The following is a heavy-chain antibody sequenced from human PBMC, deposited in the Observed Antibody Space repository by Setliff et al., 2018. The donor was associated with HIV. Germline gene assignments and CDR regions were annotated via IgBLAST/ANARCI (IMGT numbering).Heavy chain of an antibody. CDR1: GFSFSLYA. D-gene: IGHD6-13*01. CDR3: TKNLYSSRWSPLDY. CDR2: IDGSSETI. Sequence: GGSLRLSCVGSGFSFSLYAIVWVRQAPGKGLEWVSGIDGSSETIHYADSVKGRFTISRDNSKNTLYLQMDSLRAEDTAVYYCTKNLYSSRWSPLDYWGQGTLVTVSS. J-gene: IGHJ4*02. V-gene: IGHV3-23*01.